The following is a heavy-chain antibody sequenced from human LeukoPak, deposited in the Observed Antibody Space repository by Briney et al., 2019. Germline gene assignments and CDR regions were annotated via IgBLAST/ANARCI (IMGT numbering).Heavy chain of an antibody. V-gene: IGHV1-2*06. D-gene: IGHD2-2*01. Sequence: ASVKVSCKASGYTFTGYHMHWVRQAPRQGLEWMGRINPNSGDTNYAQKFQGRVTMTWDTSISTAYMELSRLRSDDTAVYYCARDYCSSTSCLFDYWGQGTLVTVSS. CDR2: INPNSGDT. CDR3: ARDYCSSTSCLFDY. CDR1: GYTFTGYH. J-gene: IGHJ4*02.